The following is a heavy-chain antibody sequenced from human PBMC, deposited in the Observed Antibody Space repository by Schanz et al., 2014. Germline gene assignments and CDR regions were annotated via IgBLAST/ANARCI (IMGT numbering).Heavy chain of an antibody. CDR3: AKDLYNYGIFDS. D-gene: IGHD3-16*01. V-gene: IGHV3-30*18. Sequence: VQLVESGGGLVRPGGSLRLSCAASGLLFSYYYMSGVRQAPGKGLEWVALISYDGSSKNHADSVKGRFTISRDNSKNTLYLQMNNLRAEDTAVYYCAKDLYNYGIFDSWGQGTLVTVSS. CDR2: ISYDGSSK. CDR1: GLLFSYYY. J-gene: IGHJ5*01.